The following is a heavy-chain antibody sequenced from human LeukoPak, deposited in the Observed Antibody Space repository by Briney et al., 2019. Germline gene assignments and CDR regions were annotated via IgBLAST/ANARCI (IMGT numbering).Heavy chain of an antibody. Sequence: PGGSLRLSCAASGFTFSSYWMHWDRQAPGKGLVWVSRINSDGSSTTYADSVKGRFTISRDNAKNTLYLQMNSLRAEDTAVYYCARVDLVVAATYHAFDIWGQGTMVTVSS. V-gene: IGHV3-74*01. CDR3: ARVDLVVAATYHAFDI. CDR1: GFTFSSYW. CDR2: INSDGSST. D-gene: IGHD2-15*01. J-gene: IGHJ3*02.